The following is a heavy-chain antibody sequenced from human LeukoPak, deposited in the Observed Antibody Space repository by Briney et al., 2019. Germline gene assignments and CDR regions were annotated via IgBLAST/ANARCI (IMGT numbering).Heavy chain of an antibody. J-gene: IGHJ4*02. CDR2: MNPNSGDA. D-gene: IGHD6-13*01. Sequence: ASVTVSCKASGYTFTSYEINWVRQATGQGLEWMGWMNPNSGDAGYAQKFQGRVTMTRNTSISTAYMELSSLRSEDTAVYYCARTDSSSWYFDYWGQGTLVTVSS. CDR1: GYTFTSYE. CDR3: ARTDSSSWYFDY. V-gene: IGHV1-8*01.